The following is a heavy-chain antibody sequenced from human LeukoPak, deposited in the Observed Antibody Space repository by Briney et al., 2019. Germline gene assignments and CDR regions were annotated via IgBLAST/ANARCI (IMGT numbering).Heavy chain of an antibody. CDR1: GFTFSTWW. J-gene: IGHJ4*02. CDR2: IKEDGSDK. CDR3: AKGGHYNFDY. V-gene: IGHV3-7*01. D-gene: IGHD4-11*01. Sequence: GGSLRLSCAASGFTFSTWWMKWVRQAPGKGLEWVASIKEDGSDKYYVDSVKGRFSISRDNAKNSLYLQMNSLRTEDTAVYYCAKGGHYNFDYCGQGTLVTVSS.